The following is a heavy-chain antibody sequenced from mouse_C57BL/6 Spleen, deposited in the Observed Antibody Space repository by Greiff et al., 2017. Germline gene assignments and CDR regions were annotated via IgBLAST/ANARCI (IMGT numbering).Heavy chain of an antibody. V-gene: IGHV1-61*01. J-gene: IGHJ4*01. CDR1: GYTFPSYW. CDR2: IYPSDSET. Sequence: QVQLQQPGAELVRPGSSVKLSCKASGYTFPSYWMDWVKQRPGQVLAWIGNIYPSDSETHYNQKFKDKATLTVDKSASTAYMQLSSLTSEDSAVYYCARKGYYYAMDYWVKGTSVTVSA. CDR3: ARKGYYYAMDY.